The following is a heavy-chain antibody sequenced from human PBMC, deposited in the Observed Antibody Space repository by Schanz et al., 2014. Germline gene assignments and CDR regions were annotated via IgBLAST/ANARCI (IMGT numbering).Heavy chain of an antibody. V-gene: IGHV3-23*01. Sequence: VQLLESGGGLVQPGGSLKLSCSASGFTFRNYALSWVRQAPGKGLAWVSAISGSGGSTYYADSVKGRFTISRDNSKNTLYLQMNSLRAEDTAVYYCATPPRYWGQGTLVTVSS. CDR1: GFTFRNYA. CDR3: ATPPRY. CDR2: ISGSGGST. J-gene: IGHJ4*02.